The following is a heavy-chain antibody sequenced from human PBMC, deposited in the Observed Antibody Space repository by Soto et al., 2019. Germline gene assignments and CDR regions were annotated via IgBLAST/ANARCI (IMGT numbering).Heavy chain of an antibody. CDR1: GFTFRSYH. D-gene: IGHD3-22*01. Sequence: GGSLRLSCAASGFTFRSYHMHWVRQAPGKGLEWVAAISYDENKRYYTDSVKGRFTISRDNAKNTLYLQMNSLRDEDTAVYYCARAVSGYDSSGGWGQGTLVTVSS. V-gene: IGHV3-30-3*01. CDR3: ARAVSGYDSSGG. CDR2: ISYDENKR. J-gene: IGHJ4*02.